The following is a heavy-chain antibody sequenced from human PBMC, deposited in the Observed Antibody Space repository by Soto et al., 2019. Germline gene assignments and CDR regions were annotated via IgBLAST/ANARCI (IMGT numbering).Heavy chain of an antibody. CDR1: GGSVSSGIYY. CDR2: IYYSGST. J-gene: IGHJ5*02. CDR3: ARSDSSGWYWFDP. Sequence: PSETLSLTCTVSGGSVSSGIYYWNYIRQPPGKGLEWIGYIYYSGSTNYNPSLKSRVTISVDTSKNQFSLKLSSVTAADTAVYYCARSDSSGWYWFDPWGQGTLVTVSS. D-gene: IGHD6-19*01. V-gene: IGHV4-61*01.